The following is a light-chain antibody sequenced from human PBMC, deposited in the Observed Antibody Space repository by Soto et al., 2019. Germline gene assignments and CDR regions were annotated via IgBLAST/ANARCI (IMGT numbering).Light chain of an antibody. CDR3: SSSTSSRTVV. Sequence: QSALTQPASLSGSPGQSITISCTGTSSDVGGYNYVSWYQQHPGKAPKLMIYDVSNRPSGVSNRFSGSKSGNTASLTISGLQAEDAADYYCSSSTSSRTVVFGGGTKLTVL. V-gene: IGLV2-14*01. J-gene: IGLJ2*01. CDR1: SSDVGGYNY. CDR2: DVS.